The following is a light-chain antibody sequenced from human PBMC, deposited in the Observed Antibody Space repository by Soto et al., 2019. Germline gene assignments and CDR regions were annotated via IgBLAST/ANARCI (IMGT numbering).Light chain of an antibody. CDR1: SSDVGGYNY. Sequence: QSALTQPASVSGSPGQSITISCTGTSSDVGGYNYVSWYQQHPDKALKLMIYDVSNRPSGVSNRFSGSKSGNTASLTISGLQADDEADYFCSSYTSSTTVVFGGGTKLTVL. V-gene: IGLV2-14*01. J-gene: IGLJ2*01. CDR2: DVS. CDR3: SSYTSSTTVV.